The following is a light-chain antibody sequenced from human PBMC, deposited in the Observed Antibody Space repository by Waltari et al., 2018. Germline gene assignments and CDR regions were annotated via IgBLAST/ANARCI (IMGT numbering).Light chain of an antibody. V-gene: IGKV3-20*01. CDR3: QQHGTLPAT. CDR1: QTVASSS. CDR2: RAS. Sequence: EIVLTQSPGTASLSPGERVTLSCRASQTVASSSLAWYQQKPGQAPRLVIYRASQRATGIPDRFSGSGSGTDFSLTISRLEPEDFAVYYCQQHGTLPATFGQGTKVEIK. J-gene: IGKJ1*01.